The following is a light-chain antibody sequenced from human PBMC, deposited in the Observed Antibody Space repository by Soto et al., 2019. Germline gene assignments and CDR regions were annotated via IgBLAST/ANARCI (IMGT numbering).Light chain of an antibody. Sequence: ELVLTQSPSTLSLSPGESATLSCRASQSVDGYLAWYQQKPGQGPRLLIYNSSTRATGTPARFRGSGSGTDYTLTISSLEPEDVAMYICQHRSNWRTETFGQGTKLEIK. V-gene: IGKV3-11*01. CDR2: NSS. CDR1: QSVDGY. CDR3: QHRSNWRTET. J-gene: IGKJ2*01.